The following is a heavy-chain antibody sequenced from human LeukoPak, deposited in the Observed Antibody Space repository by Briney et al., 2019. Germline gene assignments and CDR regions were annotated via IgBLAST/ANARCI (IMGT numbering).Heavy chain of an antibody. CDR3: ARVGGSNYYYYGMDV. CDR1: GGSIRSSYYY. D-gene: IGHD2-15*01. J-gene: IGHJ6*02. CDR2: IYYGENT. V-gene: IGHV4-61*01. Sequence: SETLSLTCTVSGGSIRSSYYYWSWIRQPPGKGLEWIGYIYYGENTNYNPSLKSRVTMSVDTSMNQFSLKLSSVTAADTAVYYCARVGGSNYYYYGMDVWGQGTTVTVSS.